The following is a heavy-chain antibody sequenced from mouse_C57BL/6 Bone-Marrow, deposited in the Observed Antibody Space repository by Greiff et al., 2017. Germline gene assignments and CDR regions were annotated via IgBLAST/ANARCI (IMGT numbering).Heavy chain of an antibody. CDR1: GFTFSDYY. V-gene: IGHV5-12*01. CDR2: ISNGGGST. CDR3: ARQGSGPGAMDY. D-gene: IGHD3-2*02. J-gene: IGHJ4*01. Sequence: EVKLVESGGGLVQPGGSLKLSCAASGFTFSDYYMYWVRQTPEKRLEWVAYISNGGGSTYYPDTVKGRFTISRDNAKNTLYLQMSRLKSEDTAMYYCARQGSGPGAMDYWGQGTSVTVSS.